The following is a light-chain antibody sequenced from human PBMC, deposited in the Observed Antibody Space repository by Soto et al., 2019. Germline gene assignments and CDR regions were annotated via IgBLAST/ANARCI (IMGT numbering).Light chain of an antibody. CDR1: QSISDT. Sequence: EIVMTQSPATLSVSPGGRATLSCRASQSISDTLAWYQQKPGQAPRLLIHGASTRAPGFPARFSGSGSGTDFTLTISRLQPDDFATYYCQQYNGYSTWTFGQGTKVDIK. J-gene: IGKJ1*01. CDR2: GAS. CDR3: QQYNGYSTWT. V-gene: IGKV3-15*01.